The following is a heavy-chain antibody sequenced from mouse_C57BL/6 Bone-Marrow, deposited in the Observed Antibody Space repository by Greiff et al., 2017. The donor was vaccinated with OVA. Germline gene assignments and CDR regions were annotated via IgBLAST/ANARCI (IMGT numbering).Heavy chain of an antibody. CDR3: TALFITFY. Sequence: VQLQQSGAELVRPGASVKLSCTASGFNIKDDYMHWVKQRPEQGLEWIGWIDPENGDTAYASKFQGKATITADTSSNTAYLQLSSLTSEDTAVYYCTALFITFYWGQGTTLTVSS. CDR2: IDPENGDT. J-gene: IGHJ2*01. D-gene: IGHD1-1*01. V-gene: IGHV14-4*01. CDR1: GFNIKDDY.